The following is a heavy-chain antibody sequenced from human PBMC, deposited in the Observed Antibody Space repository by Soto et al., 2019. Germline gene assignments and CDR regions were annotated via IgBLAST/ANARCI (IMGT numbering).Heavy chain of an antibody. CDR3: ARDELDGYYFDN. CDR1: GGSISSGGYS. Sequence: QLQLQESGSGLVKPSQTVSLTCTVSGGSISSGGYSWNWIRQPPGKGLEWIGYIYHSGSTDYNPSLRSRVTISVDKSNNQFSLKLSSVTAADTAVYYCARDELDGYYFDNWGQGTLVTVSS. V-gene: IGHV4-30-2*01. D-gene: IGHD3-3*01. CDR2: IYHSGST. J-gene: IGHJ4*02.